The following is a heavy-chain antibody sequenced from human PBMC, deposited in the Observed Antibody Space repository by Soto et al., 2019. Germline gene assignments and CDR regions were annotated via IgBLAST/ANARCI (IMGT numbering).Heavy chain of an antibody. CDR3: ARHGALGGMDV. CDR1: W. V-gene: IGHV5-10-1*01. CDR2: IDPSDSYT. D-gene: IGHD2-8*01. Sequence: WISWVRQVPGKGLEWMGRIDPSDSYTNYSPSFQGHVTISADKSISTAYLQWSSLKATDTAMYYCARHGALGGMDVWGQGTTVTVSS. J-gene: IGHJ6*02.